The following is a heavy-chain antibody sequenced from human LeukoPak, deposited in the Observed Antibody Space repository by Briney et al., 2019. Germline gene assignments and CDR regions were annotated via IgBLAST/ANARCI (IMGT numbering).Heavy chain of an antibody. CDR2: ISSSSSTI. CDR1: GLIFSAYS. J-gene: IGHJ4*02. V-gene: IGHV3-48*02. D-gene: IGHD3-10*01. CDR3: ARDHLFAFDY. Sequence: GESLRLSCAASGLIFSAYSMNWVRQAPGKGLEWLSYISSSSSTIYYADSVKGRFTISKDNAENSLYLQMNSLRDEDTAVYFCARDHLFAFDYWGQGTLVTVSS.